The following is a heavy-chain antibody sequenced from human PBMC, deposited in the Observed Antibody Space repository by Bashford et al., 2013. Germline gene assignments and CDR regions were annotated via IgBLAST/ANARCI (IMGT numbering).Heavy chain of an antibody. D-gene: IGHD1-26*01. Sequence: ASVKVSCKASGFTFTTSAVQWVRQVRGQRLEWIGWIDPNPNSGATKYAEMFQGRVTMTRDTSISTAYMELSSLRSDDTAVYFCARDGPVVGVWNAFDVWGQGTVVTVSS. V-gene: IGHV1-2*02. CDR1: GFTFTTSA. CDR3: ARDGPVVGVWNAFDV. CDR2: IDPNPNSGAT. J-gene: IGHJ3*01.